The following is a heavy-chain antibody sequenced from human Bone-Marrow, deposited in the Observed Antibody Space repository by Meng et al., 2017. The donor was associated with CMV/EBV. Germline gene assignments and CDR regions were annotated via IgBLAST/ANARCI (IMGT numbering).Heavy chain of an antibody. CDR1: GFTFSSYE. CDR3: ARDEGTYYDFWSGYSPTYYYYGMDV. Sequence: GGSLRLSCAASGFTFSSYEMNWVRQAPGKGLEWVSYISSSGSTIYYADSVKGRFTISRDNAKNSLYLQMNSLRAEDTAVYYCARDEGTYYDFWSGYSPTYYYYGMDVWGQGITVTVSS. V-gene: IGHV3-48*03. D-gene: IGHD3-3*01. CDR2: ISSSGSTI. J-gene: IGHJ6*02.